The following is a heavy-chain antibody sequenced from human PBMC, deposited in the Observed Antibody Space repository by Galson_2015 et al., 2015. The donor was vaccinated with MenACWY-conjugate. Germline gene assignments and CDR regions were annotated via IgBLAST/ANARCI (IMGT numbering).Heavy chain of an antibody. CDR1: GFSLSTSGVG. J-gene: IGHJ4*02. D-gene: IGHD2-15*01. Sequence: PALVKPTQTLTLTCTFSGFSLSTSGVGVGWIRQPPGKALEWLALIYWDDDKRYSPSLRSRLTITKDTSKNHVVLTMINMDPVDTATYYCSRTGATPGDYWGQGTLVTVSS. V-gene: IGHV2-5*02. CDR3: SRTGATPGDY. CDR2: IYWDDDK.